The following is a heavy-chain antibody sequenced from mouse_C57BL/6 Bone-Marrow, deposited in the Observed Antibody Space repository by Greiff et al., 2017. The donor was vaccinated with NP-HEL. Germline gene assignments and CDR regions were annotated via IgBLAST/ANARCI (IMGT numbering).Heavy chain of an antibody. D-gene: IGHD2-4*01. CDR3: ARDGYDYDGPYWYAMDY. CDR1: GYTFTSYW. V-gene: IGHV1-69*01. J-gene: IGHJ4*01. Sequence: VQLQQPGAELVMPGASVTLSCKASGYTFTSYWMHWVKQRPGQGLEWIGEIDPSDSYTNYNQKFKGKSTLTVDKSSSTAYMQLSSLTSEDSAVYYCARDGYDYDGPYWYAMDYWGQGTAVTVSS. CDR2: IDPSDSYT.